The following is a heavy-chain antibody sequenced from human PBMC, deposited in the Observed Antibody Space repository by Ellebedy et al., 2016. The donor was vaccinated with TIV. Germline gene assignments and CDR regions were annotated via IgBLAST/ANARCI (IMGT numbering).Heavy chain of an antibody. CDR1: GFTFSSSW. D-gene: IGHD1-20*01. CDR2: INGDGSNI. Sequence: GESLKISCAASGFTFSSSWVHWVRQVPGKGLVWVACINGDGSNIGYADSVKGRFTISRDNAKSTLYLQMNSLRAEDTAVYYCARDPYNWNGPFDYWGQGTLVTVSS. CDR3: ARDPYNWNGPFDY. V-gene: IGHV3-74*01. J-gene: IGHJ4*02.